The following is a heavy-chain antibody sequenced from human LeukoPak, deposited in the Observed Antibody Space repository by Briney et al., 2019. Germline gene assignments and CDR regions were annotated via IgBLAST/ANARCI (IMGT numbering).Heavy chain of an antibody. CDR3: ASGTPGYSSGWSYFDY. Sequence: PSETLSLTCAVYGGSFSGYCWSWIRQPPGKGLEWIGEINHSGSTNYNPSLKSRVTISVDTSKNQFSLKLSSVTAADTAVYYCASGTPGYSSGWSYFDYWGQGTLVTVSS. D-gene: IGHD6-19*01. CDR1: GGSFSGYC. V-gene: IGHV4-34*01. CDR2: INHSGST. J-gene: IGHJ4*02.